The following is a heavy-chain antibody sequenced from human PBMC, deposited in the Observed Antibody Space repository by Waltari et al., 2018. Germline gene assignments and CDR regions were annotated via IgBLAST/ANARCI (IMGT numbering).Heavy chain of an antibody. Sequence: QVQLVESGGGVVQPGRSLRLSWEAHGFNCSSYAMNWVRQAPGKGLEWVAVISYDGSNKYYADSVKGRFTISRDNSKNTLYLQMNSLRAEDTAVYYCAREGMVAEYNWFDPWGQGTLVTVSS. CDR3: AREGMVAEYNWFDP. V-gene: IGHV3-30-3*01. J-gene: IGHJ5*02. D-gene: IGHD2-15*01. CDR1: GFNCSSYA. CDR2: ISYDGSNK.